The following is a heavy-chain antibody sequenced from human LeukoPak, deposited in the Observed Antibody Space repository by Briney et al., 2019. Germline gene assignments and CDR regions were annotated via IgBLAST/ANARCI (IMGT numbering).Heavy chain of an antibody. CDR3: ANQPQYYYDSSGYRLNPHFDY. D-gene: IGHD3-22*01. CDR2: ITGSGGST. CDR1: GFTFSSYG. J-gene: IGHJ4*02. Sequence: GGTLRLSCAASGFTFSSYGMSWVRQAPGKGLEWVSTITGSGGSTYYADSVKGRFTISRDNSKNTLYLQMNSLRAEDTAVYYCANQPQYYYDSSGYRLNPHFDYWGKGTLVTVSS. V-gene: IGHV3-23*01.